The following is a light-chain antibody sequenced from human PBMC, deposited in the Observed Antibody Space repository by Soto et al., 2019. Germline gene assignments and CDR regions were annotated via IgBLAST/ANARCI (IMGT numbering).Light chain of an antibody. V-gene: IGKV1-39*01. CDR2: VAS. J-gene: IGKJ4*01. CDR1: QSISSY. Sequence: DIQMTQSPSSLSASVGDRVTITCRASQSISSYLNWYQQKPGKAPKLLIYVASNLQTGVPSRFNCNGSGTTFHLTPKRPEPGDFSTFQFQQRLHNSGNFRGGAKLEIK. CDR3: QQRLHNSGN.